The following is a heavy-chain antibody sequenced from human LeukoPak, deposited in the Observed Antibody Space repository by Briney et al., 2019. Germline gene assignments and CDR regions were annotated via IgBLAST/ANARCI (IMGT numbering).Heavy chain of an antibody. Sequence: PSETLSLTCTVSGASISTYYWSWIRQPAGKGLEWIGRIFASGSTNYNPSLRSRIAMSVDTSKNQFSLHLTSVTAADTAMYYCVQDGPLRSDYWGQGTLVTVSS. V-gene: IGHV4-4*07. D-gene: IGHD5/OR15-5a*01. CDR2: IFASGST. J-gene: IGHJ4*02. CDR3: VQDGPLRSDY. CDR1: GASISTYY.